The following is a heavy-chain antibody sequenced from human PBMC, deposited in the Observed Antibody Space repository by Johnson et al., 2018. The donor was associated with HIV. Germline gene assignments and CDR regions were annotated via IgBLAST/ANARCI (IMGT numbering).Heavy chain of an antibody. J-gene: IGHJ3*02. D-gene: IGHD3-22*01. V-gene: IGHV3-33*06. Sequence: QVQLVESGGGVVQPGRSLRLSCAASGFTFSSYGMQWVRQAPGKGLEWVAVIWYDGSNKDYADSVKGRFTISRDNSKNTLYLQMNRLRAEDTAVYYCAKDYKNYYDSSGYETGTFDIWGQGTMVTVSS. CDR2: IWYDGSNK. CDR1: GFTFSSYG. CDR3: AKDYKNYYDSSGYETGTFDI.